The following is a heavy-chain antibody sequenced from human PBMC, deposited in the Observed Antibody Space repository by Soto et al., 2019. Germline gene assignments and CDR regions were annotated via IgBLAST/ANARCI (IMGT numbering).Heavy chain of an antibody. CDR3: ARDQGVVIIKDH. CDR2: IWYDGTSK. J-gene: IGHJ4*02. V-gene: IGHV3-33*08. CDR1: GFTFRNHA. D-gene: IGHD2-8*01. Sequence: ESGGGVVQPGRSLRLSCAASGFTFRNHAMHWVRQAPGKGLEWVGLIWYDGTSKYYADSVKGRFTISRDNSKNTRYLEMNSLRVEDTAIYYCARDQGVVIIKDHWGQGTLVTVSS.